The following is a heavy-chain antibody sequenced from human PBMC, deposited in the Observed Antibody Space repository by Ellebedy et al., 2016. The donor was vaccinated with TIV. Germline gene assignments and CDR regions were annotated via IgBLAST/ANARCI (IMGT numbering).Heavy chain of an antibody. Sequence: GESLKISXEGSGFTFINYAMTWVRQAPGKGLEWVSTLSSTGRGTYLADSVRGRFTVSRDNSKNTLYLQMDSLRAEDTAIYYCAKDPYFRAHCGGDCYSDWYFDLWGRGTLVTVSS. CDR1: GFTFINYA. V-gene: IGHV3-23*01. CDR2: LSSTGRGT. D-gene: IGHD2-21*02. J-gene: IGHJ2*01. CDR3: AKDPYFRAHCGGDCYSDWYFDL.